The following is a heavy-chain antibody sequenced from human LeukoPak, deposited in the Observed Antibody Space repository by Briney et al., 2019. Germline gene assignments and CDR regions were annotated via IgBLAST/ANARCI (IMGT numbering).Heavy chain of an antibody. D-gene: IGHD3-22*01. Sequence: PSETLSLTCTVSGGSISSYYWSWIRQPPGKGLEWIGYIYHSGSTNYNPSLKSRVTISVDTSKNQFSLKLSSVTAADTAVYYCARAPGKEEGYDSSFDCWGQGTLVTVSS. CDR2: IYHSGST. CDR1: GGSISSYY. J-gene: IGHJ4*02. V-gene: IGHV4-59*01. CDR3: ARAPGKEEGYDSSFDC.